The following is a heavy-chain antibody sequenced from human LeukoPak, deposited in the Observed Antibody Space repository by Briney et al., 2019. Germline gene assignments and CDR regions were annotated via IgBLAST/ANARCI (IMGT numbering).Heavy chain of an antibody. CDR3: ARGTCSSTSCFLFDY. V-gene: IGHV3-21*01. Sequence: GGSLRLSCAASRFTFNSYSMNWVRQAPGKGLEWVSSISSSSSYIYYADSVKGRFTISRDNAKNSLYLQMNSLRSEDTALYYCARGTCSSTSCFLFDYWGQGTLVTVSS. CDR2: ISSSSSYI. D-gene: IGHD2-2*01. CDR1: RFTFNSYS. J-gene: IGHJ4*02.